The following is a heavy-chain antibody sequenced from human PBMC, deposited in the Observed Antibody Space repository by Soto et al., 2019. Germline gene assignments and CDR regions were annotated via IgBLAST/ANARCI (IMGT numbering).Heavy chain of an antibody. J-gene: IGHJ4*02. CDR2: ISHTGST. D-gene: IGHD2-21*01. CDR3: ARIPQGYFDY. Sequence: PSETLSLTCAVSGGSISSGGYSWSWIRQPPGKGLEWIGYISHTGSTYYNPSLKSRVTMSLDTSKNHFSLSLTSVTAADTALYYCARIPQGYFDYWGQGLLVTVSS. CDR1: GGSISSGGYS. V-gene: IGHV4-61*03.